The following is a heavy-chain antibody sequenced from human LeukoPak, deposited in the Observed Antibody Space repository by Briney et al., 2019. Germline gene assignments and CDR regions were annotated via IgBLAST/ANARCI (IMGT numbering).Heavy chain of an antibody. CDR1: GFIFSDYY. CDR2: IDGSSSRT. J-gene: IGHJ5*02. D-gene: IGHD4-11*01. V-gene: IGHV3-11*03. Sequence: PGGSLRLSCAASGFIFSDYYMCCMRQAPGKRLEWLSYIDGSSSRTNFAHSMKARFTISTDNVKNSLYLQINSLRAEDTAVYFCARRGTDYCTPSSCHPNWFAPWGQGTQVTVSS. CDR3: ARRGTDYCTPSSCHPNWFAP.